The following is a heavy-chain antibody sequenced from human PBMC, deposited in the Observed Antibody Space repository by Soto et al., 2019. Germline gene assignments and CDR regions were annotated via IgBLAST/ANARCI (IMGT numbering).Heavy chain of an antibody. CDR1: GYTFTSYG. Sequence: ASVKVSCKASGYTFTSYGISWVRQAPGQGLEWMGWISAYNGNTNYAQKLQGRVTMTTDTSTSTAYMELRSLRSDDTAVYYCARDQYYYGSGSSGDAFDIWGQGTMVTVSS. CDR3: ARDQYYYGSGSSGDAFDI. J-gene: IGHJ3*02. D-gene: IGHD3-10*01. V-gene: IGHV1-18*01. CDR2: ISAYNGNT.